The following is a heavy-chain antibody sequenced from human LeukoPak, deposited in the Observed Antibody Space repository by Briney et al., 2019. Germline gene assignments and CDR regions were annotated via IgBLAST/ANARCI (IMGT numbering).Heavy chain of an antibody. CDR1: GFTFSSYG. CDR2: IRYDGSNK. CDR3: AKASGSLTDY. Sequence: GGSLRLSCAASGFTFSSYGMHWVRQAPGKGLEWVAFIRYDGSNKYYADSVKGRFTISRDNSKNTLFLQMIRLRSEETAMYYCAKASGSLTDYWGRGTLVTVSS. V-gene: IGHV3-30*02. D-gene: IGHD3-10*01. J-gene: IGHJ4*02.